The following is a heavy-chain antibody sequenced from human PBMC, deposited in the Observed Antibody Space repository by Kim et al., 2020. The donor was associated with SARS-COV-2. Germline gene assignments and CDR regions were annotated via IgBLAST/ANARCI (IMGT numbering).Heavy chain of an antibody. Sequence: GGSLRLSCAASGVTFSRSAMSWVRQAPGKGLEWVSAIRDGAEATHYADSVKGRFTISRDNSTNTLYLQMNSLRVEDTAVYYCAKVVGGATAGANYWGQG. D-gene: IGHD6-13*01. J-gene: IGHJ4*02. CDR1: GVTFSRSA. CDR3: AKVVGGATAGANY. CDR2: IRDGAEAT. V-gene: IGHV3-23*01.